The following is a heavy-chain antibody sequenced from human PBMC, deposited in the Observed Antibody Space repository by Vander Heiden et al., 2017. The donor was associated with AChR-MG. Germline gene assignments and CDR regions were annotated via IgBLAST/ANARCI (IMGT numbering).Heavy chain of an antibody. V-gene: IGHV3-23*01. CDR1: GFTFSSYA. J-gene: IGHJ6*02. D-gene: IGHD3-3*01. CDR2: ISGSGGST. CDR3: AKVRETGPIYYYYGMDV. Sequence: EVQLFESGGGLVQPGGSLRLSCAASGFTFSSYAMSWVRQAPGKGLEWVSAISGSGGSTYYADSVKGRFTISRDNSKNTLYLQMNSLRAEDTAVYYCAKVRETGPIYYYYGMDVWGQGTTVTVSS.